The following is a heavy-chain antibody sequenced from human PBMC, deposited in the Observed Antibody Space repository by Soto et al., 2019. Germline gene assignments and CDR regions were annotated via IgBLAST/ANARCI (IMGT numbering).Heavy chain of an antibody. V-gene: IGHV1-46*01. Sequence: QVQLVQSGAEVRKPGASVKVSCKASGYTFTRYYLHWVRQAPGQGLEWMGIIDPSGGGTTYAQTFQGRVTMDRDTSTSTAYIELRNLRSDDTGVYYCSAYGSGRQGVFGPGGRGTLVTVSS. D-gene: IGHD3-10*01. CDR3: SAYGSGRQGVFGP. CDR2: IDPSGGGT. J-gene: IGHJ2*01. CDR1: GYTFTRYY.